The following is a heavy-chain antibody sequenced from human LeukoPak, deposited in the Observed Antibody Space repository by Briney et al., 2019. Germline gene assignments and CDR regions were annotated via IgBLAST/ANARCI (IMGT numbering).Heavy chain of an antibody. CDR1: GFTFSSYA. Sequence: PGGSLRLSYAASGFTFSSYAMSWVRQAPGKGLEWVSAISGSGGSTYYADSVKGRFTISRDNSKNTLYLQMNSLRAEDTAVYYCAKGLGMRSAFDYWGQGTLVTVSS. J-gene: IGHJ4*02. CDR3: AKGLGMRSAFDY. CDR2: ISGSGGST. V-gene: IGHV3-23*01.